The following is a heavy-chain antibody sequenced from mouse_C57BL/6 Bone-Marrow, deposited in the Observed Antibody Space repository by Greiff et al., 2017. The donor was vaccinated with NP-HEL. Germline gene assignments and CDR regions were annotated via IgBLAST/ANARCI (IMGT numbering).Heavy chain of an antibody. CDR1: GFTFSNYW. CDR3: TGGGYDEFDY. J-gene: IGHJ2*01. Sequence: EVQGVESGGGLVQPGGSMKLSCVASGFTFSNYWMNWVRQSPEKGLEWVAQIRLKSDTYATHYAESVKGRFTISRDYSKSSVYLQMNNLRAEDTEIYYCTGGGYDEFDYWGQGTTLTVSS. V-gene: IGHV6-3*01. CDR2: IRLKSDTYAT. D-gene: IGHD2-2*01.